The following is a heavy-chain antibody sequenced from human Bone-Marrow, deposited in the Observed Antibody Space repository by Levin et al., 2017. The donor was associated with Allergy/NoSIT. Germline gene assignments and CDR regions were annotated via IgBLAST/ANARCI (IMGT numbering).Heavy chain of an antibody. CDR1: GFTFNDAW. J-gene: IGHJ6*02. Sequence: GGSLRLSCAASGFTFNDAWMSWVRQAPGTGLEWVGHIKTKPYNEATEYAAPVKGRFTISRDDSKNILYLQMNSLKTEDTAVYYCSAGLRYSDMDVWGQGTTVTVSS. CDR2: IKTKPYNEAT. V-gene: IGHV3-15*01. CDR3: SAGLRYSDMDV. D-gene: IGHD4-17*01.